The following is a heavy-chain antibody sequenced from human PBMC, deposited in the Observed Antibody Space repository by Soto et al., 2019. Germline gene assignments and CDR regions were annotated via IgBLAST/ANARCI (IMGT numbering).Heavy chain of an antibody. CDR1: GYTFTSYY. CDR3: ARERGGDYYYYYYMDV. J-gene: IGHJ6*03. V-gene: IGHV1-46*03. CDR2: INPSGGST. Sequence: ASVKVSCKASGYTFTSYYMHWVRQAPGQGLEWMGIINPSGGSTSYAQKFQGRVTMTRDTSTSTVYMELSSLRSEDTAVYYCARERGGDYYYYYYMDVWGKGTTVTVSS. D-gene: IGHD3-16*01.